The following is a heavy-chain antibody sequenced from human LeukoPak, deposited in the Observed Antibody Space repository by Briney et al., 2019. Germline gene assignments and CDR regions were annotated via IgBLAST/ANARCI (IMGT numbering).Heavy chain of an antibody. V-gene: IGHV4-4*07. CDR3: ARDVGDGYNSYFAY. Sequence: PSETLSVTCTVSGGSISSDYWSCIRQPAGKGLEWIGRIYTSGSTNYNPSLKSRVTMSVDTSKNQFSLKLSSVTAADTAVYYCARDVGDGYNSYFAYWAREPWSPSPQ. CDR2: IYTSGST. CDR1: GGSISSDY. D-gene: IGHD5-24*01. J-gene: IGHJ4*02.